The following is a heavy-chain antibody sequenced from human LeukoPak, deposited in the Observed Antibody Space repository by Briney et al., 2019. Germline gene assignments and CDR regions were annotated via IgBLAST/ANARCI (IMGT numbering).Heavy chain of an antibody. CDR1: GGTFSSYA. Sequence: ASVKVSCKASGGTFSSYAISWVRQAPGQGLEWMGGIIPIFGIANYAQKFQGRVTITADKSTSTAYMELSSLRSEDTAVYYCAREGDSSGYYYWDWFDPWGQGTLVTVSS. V-gene: IGHV1-69*10. J-gene: IGHJ5*02. D-gene: IGHD3-22*01. CDR2: IIPIFGIA. CDR3: AREGDSSGYYYWDWFDP.